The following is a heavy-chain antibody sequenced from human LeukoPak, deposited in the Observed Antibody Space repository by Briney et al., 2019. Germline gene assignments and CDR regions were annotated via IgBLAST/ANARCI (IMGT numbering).Heavy chain of an antibody. Sequence: SVTVSCKASGGTFSSYAISWVRQAPGQGLEWMGGIIPIFGTANYAQKFQGRVTITADESTSTAYMELSSLRSEDTAVYYCAREGHDYGDYGPDAFDIWGQGTMVTVSS. D-gene: IGHD4-17*01. J-gene: IGHJ3*02. CDR3: AREGHDYGDYGPDAFDI. V-gene: IGHV1-69*01. CDR1: GGTFSSYA. CDR2: IIPIFGTA.